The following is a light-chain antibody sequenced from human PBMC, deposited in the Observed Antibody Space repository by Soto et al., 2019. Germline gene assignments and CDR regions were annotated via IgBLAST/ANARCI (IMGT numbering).Light chain of an antibody. CDR1: SGHSSDA. J-gene: IGLJ3*02. CDR2: VNSDGSH. CDR3: QTWGTGITV. V-gene: IGLV4-69*01. Sequence: QLVLTQSPSASASLGASVKLTCTLNSGHSSDAIAWHQQSPEKSPRYLMIVNSDGSHTRGDGIPDRFSGSRSGAERYLTISSLQSEDEADYYCQTWGTGITVFGGGTQLTVL.